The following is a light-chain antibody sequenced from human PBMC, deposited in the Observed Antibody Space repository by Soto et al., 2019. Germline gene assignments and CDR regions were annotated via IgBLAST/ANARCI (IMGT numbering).Light chain of an antibody. J-gene: IGKJ3*01. CDR1: QSLLHSDGYNY. Sequence: DIVMTQSPLSLPVTPGEPASISCRSSQSLLHSDGYNYLDWYLQKPVQSPQLLIYLGSKRDSRIPARFSGSGSGTDFTLKISRVEAYDVGVYYCMQGLHTLPTFGPGTKLVI. CDR3: MQGLHTLPT. CDR2: LGS. V-gene: IGKV2-28*01.